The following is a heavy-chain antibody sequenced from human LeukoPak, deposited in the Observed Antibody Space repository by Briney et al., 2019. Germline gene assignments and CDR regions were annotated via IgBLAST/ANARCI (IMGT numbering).Heavy chain of an antibody. D-gene: IGHD3-22*01. CDR1: GGSISSYY. V-gene: IGHV4-59*08. Sequence: SSETLSLTCTVSGGSISSYYWSWIRQPPGKGLEWIGYIYYSGSTNYNPSLKSRVTISVDTSKNQFSLKLSSVTAADTAVYYCARHDSSGYYYGDAFDIWGQGTMVTVSS. CDR3: ARHDSSGYYYGDAFDI. J-gene: IGHJ3*02. CDR2: IYYSGST.